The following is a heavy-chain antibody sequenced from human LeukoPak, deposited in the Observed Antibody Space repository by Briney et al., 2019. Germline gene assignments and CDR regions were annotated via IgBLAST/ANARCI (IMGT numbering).Heavy chain of an antibody. Sequence: SETLPLTCAVSGGSIISSSYNWGWIRQPPGKGLEWIGTIYHSGTTYYNPSLKSRVTISVDTSKNQFFLKLSSVTAADTAVYYCARLPTGYPNWFDPWGQGSLVTVSS. V-gene: IGHV4-39*01. CDR2: IYHSGTT. CDR1: GGSIISSSYN. D-gene: IGHD3-9*01. CDR3: ARLPTGYPNWFDP. J-gene: IGHJ5*02.